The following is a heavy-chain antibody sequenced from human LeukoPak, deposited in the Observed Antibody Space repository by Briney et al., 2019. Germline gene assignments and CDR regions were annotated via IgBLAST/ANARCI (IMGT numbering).Heavy chain of an antibody. CDR2: MNPNSGNT. D-gene: IGHD3-22*01. CDR1: GYTFTSYD. Sequence: ASVKVSCKASGYTFTSYDINWVRQATGQGLEWMGWMNPNSGNTGYAQKFQGSVTMTRNTSISTAYMELSSLRSEDTAVYYCARGPTYYYDSSGYYYYWGQGTLVTVSS. J-gene: IGHJ4*02. V-gene: IGHV1-8*01. CDR3: ARGPTYYYDSSGYYYY.